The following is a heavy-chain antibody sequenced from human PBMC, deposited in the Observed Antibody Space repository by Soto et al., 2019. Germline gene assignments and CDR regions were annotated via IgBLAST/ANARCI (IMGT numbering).Heavy chain of an antibody. CDR1: EYTFTGYY. CDR3: DSSSGVSLQLLSSYGMDV. CDR2: INPNSGGT. Sequence: ASVKVSCKASEYTFTGYYMHWVRQAPGQGLEWLGWINPNSGGTNYAQKFQGWVTMTRDTSISTAYMELSRLRSDDTAVYYCDSSSGVSLQLLSSYGMDVSGQGTTLTVSS. V-gene: IGHV1-2*04. J-gene: IGHJ6*02. D-gene: IGHD5-18*01.